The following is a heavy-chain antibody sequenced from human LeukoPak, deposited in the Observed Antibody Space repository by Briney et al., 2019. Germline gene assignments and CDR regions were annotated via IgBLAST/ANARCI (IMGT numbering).Heavy chain of an antibody. V-gene: IGHV3-11*01. CDR3: ARDGHAYGRGSPHY. J-gene: IGHJ4*02. D-gene: IGHD3-10*01. CDR2: ISSSGSTK. Sequence: PGGSLRLSCAASGFTFSDYYMSWIRQAPGKGLEWVSYISSSGSTKYYADSVKGRFTISRDNAKNSYLRMNSLRAEDTAVYYCARDGHAYGRGSPHYWGQGTLVTVSS. CDR1: GFTFSDYY.